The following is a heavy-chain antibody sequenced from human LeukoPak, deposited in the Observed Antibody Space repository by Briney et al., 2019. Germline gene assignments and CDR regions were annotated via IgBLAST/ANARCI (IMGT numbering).Heavy chain of an antibody. CDR2: ISYDGSNK. Sequence: PGRSLRLSCAASGFTFSSYGMHWVRQAPGKGLEWVAVISYDGSNKYYADSVKGRFTISRDNSKNTLYLQMNSLRAEDTALYYCAKDRIVVVTAGFDYWGQGTLVTVSS. D-gene: IGHD2-21*02. CDR1: GFTFSSYG. CDR3: AKDRIVVVTAGFDY. J-gene: IGHJ4*02. V-gene: IGHV3-30*18.